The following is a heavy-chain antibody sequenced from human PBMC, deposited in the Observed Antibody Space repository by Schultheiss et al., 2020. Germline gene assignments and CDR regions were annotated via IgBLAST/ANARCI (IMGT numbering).Heavy chain of an antibody. CDR2: IKQDGSEK. J-gene: IGHJ4*02. CDR3: ARVHGDYVFYFDY. Sequence: GGSLRLSCAASGFTFSSYWMSWVRQAPGKGLEWVANIKQDGSEKYYVDSVKGRFTISRDNAKNSLYLQMNSLRAEDTAVYYCARVHGDYVFYFDYWGQGTLVTVSS. CDR1: GFTFSSYW. D-gene: IGHD4-17*01. V-gene: IGHV3-7*01.